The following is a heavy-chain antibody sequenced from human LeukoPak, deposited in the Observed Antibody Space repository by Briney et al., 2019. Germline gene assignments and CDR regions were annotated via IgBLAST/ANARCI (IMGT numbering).Heavy chain of an antibody. D-gene: IGHD6-6*01. Sequence: QPGGSLRLSCATSGFFFSSHGLHWVRQAPGKGLEWVAFIRYDGSDKYHADSVKGRLTVSRDNSKNTLYLQMNSLRVEDTAVYHCAKDKTEYSNSNYYYFYYMDVWGKGTTVTVSS. CDR3: AKDKTEYSNSNYYYFYYMDV. V-gene: IGHV3-30*02. J-gene: IGHJ6*03. CDR1: GFFFSSHG. CDR2: IRYDGSDK.